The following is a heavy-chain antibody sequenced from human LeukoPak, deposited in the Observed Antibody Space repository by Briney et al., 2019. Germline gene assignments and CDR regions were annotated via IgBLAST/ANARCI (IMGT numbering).Heavy chain of an antibody. V-gene: IGHV1-2*02. CDR1: GYTFTGYY. CDR3: ARDHGYCSSTSCYGNWFDP. Sequence: ASVKVSCKASGYTFTGYYMHWVRQAPGQGLEWMGWIDPNSGGTNYAQKFQGRVTMTRDTSISTAYMELSRLRSDDTAVYYCARDHGYCSSTSCYGNWFDPWGQGTLVTVSS. CDR2: IDPNSGGT. J-gene: IGHJ5*02. D-gene: IGHD2-2*03.